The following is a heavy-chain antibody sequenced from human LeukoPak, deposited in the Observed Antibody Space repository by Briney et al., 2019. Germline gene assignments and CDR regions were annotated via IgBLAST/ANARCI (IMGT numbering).Heavy chain of an antibody. CDR1: GGSISSSSYY. CDR3: ARGWGPTDLDF. J-gene: IGHJ4*02. CDR2: IYYSGST. D-gene: IGHD3-16*01. V-gene: IGHV4-39*01. Sequence: SETLSLTCTVSGGSISSSSYYWGWIRQPPGKGLEWIGSIYYSGSTYYNPSLKSRVTISVDTSKNQFSLKLSSVTAADTAVYYCARGWGPTDLDFWGQGTLVTVSS.